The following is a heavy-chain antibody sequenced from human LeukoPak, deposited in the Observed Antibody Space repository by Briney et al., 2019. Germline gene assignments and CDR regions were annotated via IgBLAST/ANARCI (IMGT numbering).Heavy chain of an antibody. J-gene: IGHJ4*02. V-gene: IGHV4-30-2*01. Sequence: PSETLSLTCAASGDSISSGGYSWSWIRQPPGKGLEWIGYIYHSGSTYYNPSLKSRVTISVDRSKNQFSLKLSSVTAADTAVYYCARTAGSGYYPIDYWGQGTLVTVSS. CDR2: IYHSGST. D-gene: IGHD3-22*01. CDR1: GDSISSGGYS. CDR3: ARTAGSGYYPIDY.